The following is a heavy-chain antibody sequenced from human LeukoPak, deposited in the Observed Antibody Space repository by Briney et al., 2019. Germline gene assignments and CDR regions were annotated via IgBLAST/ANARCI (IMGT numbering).Heavy chain of an antibody. J-gene: IGHJ6*03. D-gene: IGHD3-10*01. CDR3: ARRSGNPYYYGSGSYAHYYMDV. V-gene: IGHV4-59*01. CDR2: IYYSGST. CDR1: GGSISSYY. Sequence: SETLSLTCTVSGGSISSYYWSWIRQPPGKGLEWIGYIYYSGSTNYNPSLKSRVTISVDTSKNQFSLKLSSVTAAGTAVYYCARRSGNPYYYGSGSYAHYYMDVWGKGTTVTISS.